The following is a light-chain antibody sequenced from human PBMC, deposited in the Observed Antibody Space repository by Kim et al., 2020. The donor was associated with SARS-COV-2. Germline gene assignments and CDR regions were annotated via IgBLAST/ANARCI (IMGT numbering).Light chain of an antibody. V-gene: IGLV1-51*01. CDR3: GTWDSSLIAGV. J-gene: IGLJ3*02. CDR2: DNN. Sequence: QSVLTQPPSVSAAPGQKVTISCSGSSSNIGNNYVSWYQQLPGTAPKLLIYDNNKRPSGIPDRFSGSKSGTSATLGITGLQTGDEAYYYCGTWDSSLIAGVFGGGTQLTVL. CDR1: SSNIGNNY.